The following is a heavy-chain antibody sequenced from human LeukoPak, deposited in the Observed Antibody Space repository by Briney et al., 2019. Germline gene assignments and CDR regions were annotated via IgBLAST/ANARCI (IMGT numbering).Heavy chain of an antibody. CDR2: ISWDGNTT. Sequence: GGSLRLSCAASGFTFDNYAMHWVRRAPGRGLEGVSLISWDGNTTYYADSVKGLFTISRDNSRNSLYLQINNLRTEDTALYYCTKGTGRGSWTFDYWGRGTLVTVSS. D-gene: IGHD2-15*01. V-gene: IGHV3-43*01. CDR3: TKGTGRGSWTFDY. J-gene: IGHJ4*02. CDR1: GFTFDNYA.